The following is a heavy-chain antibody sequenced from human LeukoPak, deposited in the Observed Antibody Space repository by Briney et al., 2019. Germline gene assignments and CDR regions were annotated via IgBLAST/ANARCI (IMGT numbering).Heavy chain of an antibody. J-gene: IGHJ6*02. CDR3: ARGYTGYYYYYGMDV. CDR2: INHSGST. V-gene: IGHV4-34*01. CDR1: GGSFSGYY. Sequence: SETLSLTCAVYGGSFSGYYWSWIRQPPGKGLEWIGEINHSGSTNYNPSLKSRVTISVDTSKNQFSLNLSSVTAADTAVYYCARGYTGYYYYYGMDVWGQGTTVTVSS. D-gene: IGHD1-1*01.